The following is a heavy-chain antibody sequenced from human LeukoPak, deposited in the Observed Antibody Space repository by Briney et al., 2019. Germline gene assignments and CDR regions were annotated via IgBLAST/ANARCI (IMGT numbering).Heavy chain of an antibody. D-gene: IGHD6-13*01. V-gene: IGHV1-2*02. CDR3: ARAGPGIAAAGIDY. CDR1: GYTFTTYD. J-gene: IGHJ4*02. CDR2: MSPKTGNT. Sequence: PGASVKVSCKASGYTFTTYDINWVRQASGQGLEWLGWMSPKTGNTNYAQKFQGRVTMTRDTSISTAYMELSRLRSDDTAVYYCARAGPGIAAAGIDYWGQGTLVTVSS.